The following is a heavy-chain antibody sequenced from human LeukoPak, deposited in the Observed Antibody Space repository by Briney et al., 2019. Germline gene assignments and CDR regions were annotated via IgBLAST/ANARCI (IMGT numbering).Heavy chain of an antibody. Sequence: SETLSLTCTVSGGSISSYYWSWIRQPPGKGLEWIGYIYYSGSTNYNPSLKSRVTISVDTSKNQFSLKLSSVTAADTAVYYCARETVVDYAENYFDYWGQGTLVTVSS. V-gene: IGHV4-59*01. J-gene: IGHJ4*02. CDR2: IYYSGST. CDR1: GGSISSYY. CDR3: ARETVVDYAENYFDY. D-gene: IGHD4-17*01.